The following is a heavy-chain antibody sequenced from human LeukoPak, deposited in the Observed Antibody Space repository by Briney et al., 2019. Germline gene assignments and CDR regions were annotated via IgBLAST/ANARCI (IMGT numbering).Heavy chain of an antibody. CDR1: GGTFIIYA. CDR2: IIPIFGTA. D-gene: IGHD2-15*01. J-gene: IGHJ5*02. CDR3: ARGDIVVVVAATGWFDP. V-gene: IGHV1-69*13. Sequence: SVKVSCKASGGTFIIYAISWVRQAPGQGLEWMGGIIPIFGTANYAQKFQGRVTITADESTSTAYMELSSLRSEDTAVYYCARGDIVVVVAATGWFDPWGQGTLVTVSS.